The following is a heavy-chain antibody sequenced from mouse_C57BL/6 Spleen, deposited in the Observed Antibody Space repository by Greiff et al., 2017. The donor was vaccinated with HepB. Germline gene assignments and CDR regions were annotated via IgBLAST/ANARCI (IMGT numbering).Heavy chain of an antibody. J-gene: IGHJ3*01. V-gene: IGHV2-6*01. Sequence: QVQLKESGPGLVAPSQSLSITCTVSGFSLTSYGVDWVRQSPGKGLEWLGVIWGVGSTNYNSALKSRLSISKDNSKSQVFLKMNSLQTDDTAMYYCASDGSSGRFAYWGQGTLVTVSA. CDR1: GFSLTSYG. CDR2: IWGVGST. CDR3: ASDGSSGRFAY. D-gene: IGHD3-2*02.